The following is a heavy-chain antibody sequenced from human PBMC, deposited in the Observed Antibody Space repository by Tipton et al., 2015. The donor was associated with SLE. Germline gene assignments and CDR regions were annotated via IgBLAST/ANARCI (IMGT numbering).Heavy chain of an antibody. V-gene: IGHV4-39*07. Sequence: TLSLTCTVSGGSISGTRYYWGWIRQPPGKGLEWIASLYSCGSTYYNPSLKSRLTISVDTSKNQFSLKLSSVTAADTAVYYCARHLGASFDFWGQGILVTVSS. J-gene: IGHJ4*02. CDR2: LYSCGST. CDR1: GGSISGTRYY. CDR3: ARHLGASFDF.